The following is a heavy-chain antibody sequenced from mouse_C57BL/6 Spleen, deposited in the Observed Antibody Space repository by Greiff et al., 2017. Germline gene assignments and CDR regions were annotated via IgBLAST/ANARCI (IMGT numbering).Heavy chain of an antibody. CDR3: ARSRDDYDPFAY. D-gene: IGHD2-4*01. CDR1: GYTFTDYN. J-gene: IGHJ3*01. CDR2: INPNNGGT. Sequence: VQLQQSGPELVKPGASVKIPCKASGYTFTDYNMDWVKQSHGKSLEWIGDINPNNGGTIYNQKFKGKATLTVDKSSSTAYMELRSLTSEDTAVYYCARSRDDYDPFAYWGQGTLVTVSA. V-gene: IGHV1-18*01.